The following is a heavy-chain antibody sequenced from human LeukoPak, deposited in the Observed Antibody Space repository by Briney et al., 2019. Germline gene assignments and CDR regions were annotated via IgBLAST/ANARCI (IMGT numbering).Heavy chain of an antibody. V-gene: IGHV1-69*04. CDR3: ARGETYYYDSSGSYAFDI. D-gene: IGHD3-22*01. Sequence: SVKVSCKASGGTFSRYAISWVRQAPGQGLEWMGRIIPILGIANYAQKFQGRVTVTADKSTSTAYMELSSLRSEDTAVYYCARGETYYYDSSGSYAFDIWGQGTMVTVSS. CDR1: GGTFSRYA. J-gene: IGHJ3*02. CDR2: IIPILGIA.